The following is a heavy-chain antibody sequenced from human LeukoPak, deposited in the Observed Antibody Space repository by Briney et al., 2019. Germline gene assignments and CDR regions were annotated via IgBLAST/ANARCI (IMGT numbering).Heavy chain of an antibody. CDR2: VGSVGGGGT. Sequence: PGGSLRLSCAASGFTFSDYAMAWVRQAPGKGLDWVSSVGSVGGGGTSYADSVKGRFTISRDNSKNTLYLQMNSLRAEDTAVYYCANRGRYYFDYWGQGTLVTVSS. CDR1: GFTFSDYA. CDR3: ANRGRYYFDY. D-gene: IGHD3-10*01. V-gene: IGHV3-23*01. J-gene: IGHJ4*02.